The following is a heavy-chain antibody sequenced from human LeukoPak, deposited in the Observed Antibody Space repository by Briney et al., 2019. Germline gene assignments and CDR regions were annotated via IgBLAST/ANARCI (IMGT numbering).Heavy chain of an antibody. Sequence: PSETLSLTCAVYGGSFSGYYWSWIRQPPGKGLEWIGEINHSGSTNYNPSLKSRVTTSVDTSKNQFSLKLSSVTAADTAVYYCARGSDYPYYYYYGMDVWGQGTTVTVSS. CDR3: ARGSDYPYYYYYGMDV. CDR2: INHSGST. V-gene: IGHV4-34*01. D-gene: IGHD4-11*01. CDR1: GGSFSGYY. J-gene: IGHJ6*02.